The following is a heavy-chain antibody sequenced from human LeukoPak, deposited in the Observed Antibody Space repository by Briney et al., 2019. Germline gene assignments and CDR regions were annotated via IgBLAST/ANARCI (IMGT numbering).Heavy chain of an antibody. D-gene: IGHD2-2*01. CDR3: ANFHCSSTSCYFDY. CDR2: ISWNSGSI. CDR1: GFTFDDYA. J-gene: IGHJ4*02. Sequence: GGSLRLSCAASGFTFDDYAMHWVRQAPGKGLEWVSGISWNSGSIGYADSVKGRFTISRDNSKNTLCLQMNSLRAEDTAVYYCANFHCSSTSCYFDYWGQGTLVTVSS. V-gene: IGHV3-9*01.